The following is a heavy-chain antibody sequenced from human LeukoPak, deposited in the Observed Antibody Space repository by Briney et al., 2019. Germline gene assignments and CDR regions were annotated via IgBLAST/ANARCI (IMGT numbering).Heavy chain of an antibody. CDR2: IYTSGST. J-gene: IGHJ5*02. Sequence: SETLSLTCTVSGGSITSITYYWSWIRQPAGKGLEWIGRIYTSGSTKYNPSLKSRVTISVDTSKNQFSLKLSSVTAADTAVYYCAKEALSYSSLGTDWFDPWGQGTLVTVSS. CDR1: GGSITSITYY. V-gene: IGHV4-61*02. CDR3: AKEALSYSSLGTDWFDP. D-gene: IGHD3-22*01.